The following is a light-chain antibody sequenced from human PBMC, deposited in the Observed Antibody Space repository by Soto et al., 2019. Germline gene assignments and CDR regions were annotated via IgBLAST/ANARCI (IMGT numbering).Light chain of an antibody. V-gene: IGKV1-33*01. CDR3: QQYDNLPLT. Sequence: DVQMTQSPSSLSASVGDRVTITCQASQDISNYLNWYQQKPGKAPKLLIYDASNLETGVPSRFSGSGSGTDFTFTISSLQTEDSATYYCQQYDNLPLTFGGGTKVDIK. J-gene: IGKJ4*01. CDR2: DAS. CDR1: QDISNY.